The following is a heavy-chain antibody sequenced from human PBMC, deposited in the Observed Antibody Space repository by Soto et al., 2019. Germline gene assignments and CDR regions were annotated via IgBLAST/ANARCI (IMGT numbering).Heavy chain of an antibody. D-gene: IGHD6-13*01. CDR3: ARDYIATTGGAAAGSPGGWFDP. V-gene: IGHV3-30-3*01. CDR2: ISYDGSNK. Sequence: GGSLRLSCAASGFTFSSYAMHWVRQAPGKGLEWVAVISYDGSNKYYADSVKGRFTISRDNSKNTLYLQMNSLRAEDTAVYYCARDYIATTGGAAAGSPGGWFDPWGQGTLVTVSS. CDR1: GFTFSSYA. J-gene: IGHJ5*02.